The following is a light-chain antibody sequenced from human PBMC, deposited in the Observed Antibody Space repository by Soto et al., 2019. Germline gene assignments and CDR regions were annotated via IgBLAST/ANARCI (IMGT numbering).Light chain of an antibody. J-gene: IGKJ4*01. CDR1: QSISRY. CDR2: GAS. V-gene: IGKV3-20*01. CDR3: HHYGGSPT. Sequence: IVLTQSPGTLSLSPGERTTLSCRASQSISRYLAWYQQKPGQGPRLLIYGASSRATGTPDRFSGSGSGTDFTLTINRLEPEDFAVYYCHHYGGSPTFGGGTKVDIK.